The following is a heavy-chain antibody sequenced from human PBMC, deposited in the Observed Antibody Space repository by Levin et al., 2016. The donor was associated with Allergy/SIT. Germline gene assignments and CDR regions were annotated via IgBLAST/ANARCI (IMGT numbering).Heavy chain of an antibody. D-gene: IGHD6-13*01. CDR3: ARVAAAAGTVDY. CDR2: INHSGST. Sequence: WIRQPPGKGLEWIGEINHSGSTNYNPSLKSRVTISVDTSKNQFSLKLSSVTAADTAVYYCARVAAAAGTVDYWGQGTLVTVSS. V-gene: IGHV4-34*01. J-gene: IGHJ4*02.